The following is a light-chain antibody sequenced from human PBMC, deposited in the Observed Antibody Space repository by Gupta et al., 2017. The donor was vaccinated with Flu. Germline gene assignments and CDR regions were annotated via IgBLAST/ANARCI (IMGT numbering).Light chain of an antibody. CDR1: SGHSRYA. J-gene: IGLJ2*01. V-gene: IGLV4-69*01. Sequence: LVLTQSPPAPASLGASVRPTSTLISGHSRYAIAWHQQQPGKGPRYLMKVNSDGTHNKKYGIPDRFSGSSSGAERYLTISSLQSEDEADYYCQTWDTGTYVVFGGGTKLTV. CDR3: QTWDTGTYVV. CDR2: VNSDGTH.